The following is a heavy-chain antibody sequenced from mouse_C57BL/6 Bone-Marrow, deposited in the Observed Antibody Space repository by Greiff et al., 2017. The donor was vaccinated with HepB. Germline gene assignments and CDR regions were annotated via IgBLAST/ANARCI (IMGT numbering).Heavy chain of an antibody. V-gene: IGHV14-4*01. CDR1: GFNIKDDY. CDR3: TTPTMPY. Sequence: EVQLQQSGAELVRPGASVKLSCTASGFNIKDDYMHWVKQRPEQGLEWIGWIDPENGDTEYASKFQGKATITADTSSNTAYLQLSSLTSEDTAVYYCTTPTMPYWGQGTTLTVSS. CDR2: IDPENGDT. D-gene: IGHD2-10*01. J-gene: IGHJ2*01.